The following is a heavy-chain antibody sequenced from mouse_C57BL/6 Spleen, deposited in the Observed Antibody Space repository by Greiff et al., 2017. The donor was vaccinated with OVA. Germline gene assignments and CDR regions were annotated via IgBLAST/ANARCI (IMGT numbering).Heavy chain of an antibody. V-gene: IGHV1-59*01. J-gene: IGHJ2*01. D-gene: IGHD1-1*01. CDR3: AREFITTVVAGFDY. CDR2: IDPSDSYT. CDR1: GYTFTSYW. Sequence: VQLQQPGAELVRPGTSVKLSCKASGYTFTSYWMHWVKQRPGQGLEWIGVIDPSDSYTNYNQKFKGKATLTVDTSSSTAYMQLSSLTSEDSAVYYCAREFITTVVAGFDYWGQGTTLTVSS.